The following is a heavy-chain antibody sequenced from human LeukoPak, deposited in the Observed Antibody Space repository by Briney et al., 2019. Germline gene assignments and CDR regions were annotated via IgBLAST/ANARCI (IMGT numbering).Heavy chain of an antibody. Sequence: GGSLRLSCAASGFTFSSYAMHWVRQAPGKGLEWVSSISGSGDNTYYAESVKGRFTISRDNSKSTLFLQMNSLRAEDTAVFYCAKRSGYTTGWFFDFWGQGTLVTVSS. CDR3: AKRSGYTTGWFFDF. D-gene: IGHD6-19*01. V-gene: IGHV3-23*01. CDR1: GFTFSSYA. J-gene: IGHJ4*02. CDR2: ISGSGDNT.